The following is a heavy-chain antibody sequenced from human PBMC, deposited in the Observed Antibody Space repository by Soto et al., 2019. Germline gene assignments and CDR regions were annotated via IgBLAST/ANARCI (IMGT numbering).Heavy chain of an antibody. V-gene: IGHV1-2*04. D-gene: IGHD3-10*01. J-gene: IGHJ4*02. CDR3: ARDRRRPYGSGSFDY. CDR2: INPNSGGT. Sequence: QVQLVQSGAEVKKPGASVKVSCKASGYTFTGYYMHWVRQAPGQGLEWMGWINPNSGGTNYAQKFQGWVTMTRDTSXXTAYMELSRLRSDDTAVYYCARDRRRPYGSGSFDYWGQGTLVTVSS. CDR1: GYTFTGYY.